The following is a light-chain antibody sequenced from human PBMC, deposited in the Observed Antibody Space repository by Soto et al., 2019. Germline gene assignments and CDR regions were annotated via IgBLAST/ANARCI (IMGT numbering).Light chain of an antibody. CDR1: QTINNN. Sequence: VMTQAPATLSVSPGERATLSCRASQTINNNVAWYQQKPGQAPRLLIYGAFNRATGIPARFSGSGSGTDFTLTISSLEPEDSAIYYCQQRNIWPPVTFGQGTRLEIK. CDR2: GAF. J-gene: IGKJ5*01. V-gene: IGKV3-11*01. CDR3: QQRNIWPPVT.